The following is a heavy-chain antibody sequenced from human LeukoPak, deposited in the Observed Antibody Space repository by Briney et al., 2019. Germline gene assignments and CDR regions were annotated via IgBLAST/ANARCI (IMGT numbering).Heavy chain of an antibody. CDR3: ARATRARTAGYYYMDV. D-gene: IGHD2-2*01. CDR2: MNTNSGNT. CDR1: GYTFTSYD. Sequence: ASVKVSCKASGYTFTSYDINWVRQATGQGLEWMGWMNTNSGNTGYAQKFQGRVTMTSNTSVSTAYMELSSLRSEDTAVYYCARATRARTAGYYYMDVWGKGTTVTVSS. V-gene: IGHV1-8*01. J-gene: IGHJ6*03.